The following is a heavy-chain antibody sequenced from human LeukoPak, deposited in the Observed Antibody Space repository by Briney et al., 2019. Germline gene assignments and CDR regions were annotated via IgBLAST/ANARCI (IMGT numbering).Heavy chain of an antibody. J-gene: IGHJ4*02. CDR3: GGGDRNGWYFHY. CDR2: INWNGGST. D-gene: IGHD6-19*01. CDR1: GFTLDDYG. Sequence: PGGPLRLSCAASGFTLDDYGMSWVRQAPGKGLEWVSGINWNGGSTGYADSVKGRFTISRDNAKNSLYLQMNSLRAEDTALYYCGGGDRNGWYFHYWGQGTLVTVSS. V-gene: IGHV3-20*04.